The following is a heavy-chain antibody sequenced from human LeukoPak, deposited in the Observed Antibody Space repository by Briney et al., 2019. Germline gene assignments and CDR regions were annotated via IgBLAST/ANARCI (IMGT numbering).Heavy chain of an antibody. J-gene: IGHJ4*02. D-gene: IGHD3-9*01. V-gene: IGHV3-30*03. Sequence: GRSLRLSCAASGFTFSNYGMHLVRQAPCNGLDWVALISYDGSNKYYADSVKGRFTISRDNSKNTLFLQMNSLRAEDTAVYYCARVDRGDVLTGYCIDYWGQGTLVTVSS. CDR3: ARVDRGDVLTGYCIDY. CDR2: ISYDGSNK. CDR1: GFTFSNYG.